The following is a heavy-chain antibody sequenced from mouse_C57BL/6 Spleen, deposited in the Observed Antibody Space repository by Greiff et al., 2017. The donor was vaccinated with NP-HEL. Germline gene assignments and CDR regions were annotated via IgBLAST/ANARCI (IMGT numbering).Heavy chain of an antibody. CDR3: AEGYYGSSSGGYFDV. CDR2: IDPSDSYT. V-gene: IGHV1-50*01. J-gene: IGHJ1*03. D-gene: IGHD1-1*01. Sequence: QVQLQQPGAELVKPGASVKLSCKASGYTFTSYWMQWVKQRPGQGLEWIGEIDPSDSYTNYNQKFKGKATMTGDPSTSTAYMQLSSLTSEDSAVYYCAEGYYGSSSGGYFDVWGTGTTVTVSS. CDR1: GYTFTSYW.